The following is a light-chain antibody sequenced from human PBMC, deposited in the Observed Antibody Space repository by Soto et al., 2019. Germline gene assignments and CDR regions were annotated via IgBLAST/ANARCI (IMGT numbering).Light chain of an antibody. J-gene: IGLJ3*02. CDR1: SSDVGAYNY. V-gene: IGLV2-14*01. CDR3: SSYTSSTTQV. CDR2: EVG. Sequence: QSVLTQPASVSGSPGQSITISCAGTSSDVGAYNYVSWYQQHPGKAPKLVIYEVGDRPSGVPNRFSGSKSGNTASLTISGLQAEDEADYYCSSYTSSTTQVFGGGTKLTVL.